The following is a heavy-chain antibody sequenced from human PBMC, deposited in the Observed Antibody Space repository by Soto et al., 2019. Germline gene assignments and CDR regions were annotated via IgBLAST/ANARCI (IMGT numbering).Heavy chain of an antibody. CDR3: ARGTIVVVPAAHGNWFDP. Sequence: QVQLVQSGAEVKKPGASVKVSCKASGYTFTSYYMHWVRQAPGQGLEWMGIINPSGGSTSYAQKFQGGVTMTRDTSTSTVYMELSSLRSEDTAVYYCARGTIVVVPAAHGNWFDPWGQGTLVTVSS. CDR2: INPSGGST. D-gene: IGHD2-2*01. J-gene: IGHJ5*02. CDR1: GYTFTSYY. V-gene: IGHV1-46*03.